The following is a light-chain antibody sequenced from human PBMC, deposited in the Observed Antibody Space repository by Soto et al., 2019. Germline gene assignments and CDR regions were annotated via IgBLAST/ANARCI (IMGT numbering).Light chain of an antibody. CDR3: QHDGTSVEVN. Sequence: EFVLTQSPGTLSLSPGDRATFSCRATQSVGDIYLAWYQQKAGQAPRLLIHGTSRSATGIPDRSSVSRSGTDSKPAITRLEAEAFAMYYYQHDGTSVEVNYGQGTRL. J-gene: IGKJ5*01. V-gene: IGKV3-20*01. CDR2: GTS. CDR1: QSVGDIY.